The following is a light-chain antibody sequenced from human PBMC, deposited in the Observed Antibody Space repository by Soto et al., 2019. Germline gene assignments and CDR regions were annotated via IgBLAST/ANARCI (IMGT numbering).Light chain of an antibody. J-gene: IGKJ2*01. CDR1: RFIITY. V-gene: IGKV1-39*01. CDR3: QQPDDTPYT. Sequence: DVQMTQSPSSLSASVGDRVTITCRASRFIITYLNWYQQKPGRAPKLLICATSTLHNGVPSRFSRSGSGTDFTLAISSLQPEDFATYYCQQPDDTPYTFGQGTKLQMK. CDR2: ATS.